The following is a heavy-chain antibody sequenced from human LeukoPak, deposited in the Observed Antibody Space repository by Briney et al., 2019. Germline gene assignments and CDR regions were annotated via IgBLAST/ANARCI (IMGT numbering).Heavy chain of an antibody. J-gene: IGHJ4*02. V-gene: IGHV4-59*01. CDR2: IYYSGST. D-gene: IGHD5-12*01. CDR1: GCTFSSYW. Sequence: GSLRLSCAASGCTFSSYWMSWVRQAPGKGLEWIGSIYYSGSTYYNPSLKSRVSMSVDKSKNHFSLTLTSVTAADTAFYYCARGGIRGYSAFDNLDFWGLGTHVNVSS. CDR3: ARGGIRGYSAFDNLDF.